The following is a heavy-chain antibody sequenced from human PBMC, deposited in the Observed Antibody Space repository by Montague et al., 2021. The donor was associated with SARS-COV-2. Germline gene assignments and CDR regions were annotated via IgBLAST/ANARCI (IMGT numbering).Heavy chain of an antibody. CDR1: GFTFSSYY. CDR3: AREVVHVDVLTDIPKLLSYGLDV. J-gene: IGHJ6*02. CDR2: IYHSGST. V-gene: IGHV4-34*01. D-gene: IGHD2-21*02. Sequence: LSLSCAASGFTFSSYYMSWARQPPGKGLEWVWEIYHSGSTNYNPSLKSRVTISVDTSKNQFSLKLSAVTAADTAVYYCAREVVHVDVLTDIPKLLSYGLDVWGQGTTVVVSS.